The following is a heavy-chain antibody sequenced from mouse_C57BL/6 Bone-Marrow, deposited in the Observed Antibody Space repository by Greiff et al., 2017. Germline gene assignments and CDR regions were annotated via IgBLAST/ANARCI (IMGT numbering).Heavy chain of an antibody. D-gene: IGHD1-1*01. V-gene: IGHV1-69*01. CDR2: IDPSDSYT. Sequence: QVQLQQPGAELVMPGASVKLSCKASGYTFTSYWMHWVKQRPGQGLEWIGEIDPSDSYTNYNQKFKGKSTLTVDKSSSTAYMQLSSLTSEDSAVYYCARSYYCGSSNEDSMDYWGQGTSVTVSS. CDR3: ARSYYCGSSNEDSMDY. CDR1: GYTFTSYW. J-gene: IGHJ4*01.